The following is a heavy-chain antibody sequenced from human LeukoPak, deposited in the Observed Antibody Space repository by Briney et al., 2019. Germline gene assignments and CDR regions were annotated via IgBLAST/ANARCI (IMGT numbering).Heavy chain of an antibody. Sequence: ASVKVSCKASGYTFTGYSIHWVRQAPGQGLEWMGWINPNSGGRNYAQKFKGRVTMTRDTSISTAYMELTRLRSDDTAVYYCTRDDYGDLDYWGQGTLVTVSS. V-gene: IGHV1-2*02. J-gene: IGHJ4*02. CDR3: TRDDYGDLDY. CDR2: INPNSGGR. CDR1: GYTFTGYS. D-gene: IGHD4-17*01.